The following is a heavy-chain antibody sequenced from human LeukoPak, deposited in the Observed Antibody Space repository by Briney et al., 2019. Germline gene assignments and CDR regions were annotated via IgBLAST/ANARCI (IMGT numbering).Heavy chain of an antibody. J-gene: IGHJ5*02. CDR3: ATARDDYVWGSYRSVWFDP. CDR2: FDPEDGET. CDR1: GYTLTELS. Sequence: ASVKVSFKVSGYTLTELSMHWVRQAPGKGLEWMGGFDPEDGETIYAQKFQGRVTMTEDTSTDTAYMELSSLRSEDTAVYYCATARDDYVWGSYRSVWFDPWGQGTLVTVSS. D-gene: IGHD3-16*02. V-gene: IGHV1-24*01.